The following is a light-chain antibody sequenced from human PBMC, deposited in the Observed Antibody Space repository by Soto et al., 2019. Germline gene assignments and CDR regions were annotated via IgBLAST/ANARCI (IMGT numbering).Light chain of an antibody. V-gene: IGLV2-23*02. CDR2: EVS. J-gene: IGLJ2*01. CDR3: CSYAGSSTLI. CDR1: SSDVGGYNY. Sequence: QSALTQPASVSGSPGQSITISCTGTSSDVGGYNYVSWYQQHPGKAPKLMIYEVSNRPSGVSNRFSGSKSGNTASLTISGLQAEDEAEYYCCSYAGSSTLIFGGGTKVTVL.